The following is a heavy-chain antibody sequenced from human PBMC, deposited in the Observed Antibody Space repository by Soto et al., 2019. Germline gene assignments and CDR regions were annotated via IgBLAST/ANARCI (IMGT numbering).Heavy chain of an antibody. D-gene: IGHD7-27*01. V-gene: IGHV1-2*02. CDR3: AREEQTGANYYLDY. J-gene: IGHJ4*02. Sequence: ASVKVSCKASGCTFTGYYIHWVRQAPGQGLEWMGSISPHSGGPNYAQRFRGRVTMTRDTSMTTVYMEMSGLTSDDTAVYYCAREEQTGANYYLDYWGQGTLVTVSS. CDR1: GCTFTGYY. CDR2: ISPHSGGP.